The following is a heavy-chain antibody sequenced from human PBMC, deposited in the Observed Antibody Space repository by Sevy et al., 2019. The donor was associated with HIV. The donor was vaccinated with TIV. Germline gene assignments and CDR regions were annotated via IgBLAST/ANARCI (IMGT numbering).Heavy chain of an antibody. Sequence: GGSLRLSCEASGFTLSSYTMNWVRQSPEKGLEWVATFDRTDITHYADSVKGRFIISRDTAKNSLFLQMNSLRDDDTAMYFCVRDDRAIASHFDYWGRGTLVTASS. J-gene: IGHJ4*02. D-gene: IGHD2-21*01. V-gene: IGHV3-48*02. CDR3: VRDDRAIASHFDY. CDR1: GFTLSSYT. CDR2: FDRTDIT.